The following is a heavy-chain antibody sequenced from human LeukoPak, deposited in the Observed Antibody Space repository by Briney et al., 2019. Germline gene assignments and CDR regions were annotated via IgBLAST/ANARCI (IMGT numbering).Heavy chain of an antibody. CDR2: SGRTGTT. CDR1: GFTFSSYA. V-gene: IGHV3-23*01. CDR3: LTVRKYLRVGWNSNFDY. D-gene: IGHD1-7*01. Sequence: GGSLRLSCAASGFTFSSYAMSWVRQAPGKGLEWVSTSGRTGTTHYADSVKGRFTISRDNSKNTLYLQMNSLRAEDTAVYYCLTVRKYLRVGWNSNFDYWGQGALVTVSS. J-gene: IGHJ4*02.